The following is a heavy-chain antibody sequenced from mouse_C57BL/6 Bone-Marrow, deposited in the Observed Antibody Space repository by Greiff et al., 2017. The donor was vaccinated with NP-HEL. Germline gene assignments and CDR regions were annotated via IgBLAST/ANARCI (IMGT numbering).Heavy chain of an antibody. CDR1: GYTFTDYE. CDR3: TVLFPYYFDY. V-gene: IGHV1-15*01. J-gene: IGHJ2*01. Sequence: QVQLKQSGAELVRPGASVTLSCKASGYTFTDYEMHWVKQTPVHGLEWIGAIDPETGGTAYNQKFKGKAILTADKSSSTAYMELRILTAEDAVVYYCTVLFPYYFDYWGQGTTLTVSS. CDR2: IDPETGGT.